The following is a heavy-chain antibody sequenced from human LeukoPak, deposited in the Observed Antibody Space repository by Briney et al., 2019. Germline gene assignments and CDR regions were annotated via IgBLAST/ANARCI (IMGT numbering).Heavy chain of an antibody. V-gene: IGHV1-69*04. D-gene: IGHD1-14*01. Sequence: ASVKVSCKASGGTFSSYAISWVRQAPGQGLEWMGRIIPILGIANYAQKFQGRVTITADKSTSTAYMELSSLRSEGTAVYYCASYRSFYGMDVWGQGTTVTVSS. CDR3: ASYRSFYGMDV. CDR1: GGTFSSYA. CDR2: IIPILGIA. J-gene: IGHJ6*02.